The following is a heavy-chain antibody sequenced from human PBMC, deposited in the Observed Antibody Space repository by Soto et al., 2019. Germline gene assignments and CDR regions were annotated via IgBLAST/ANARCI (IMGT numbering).Heavy chain of an antibody. J-gene: IGHJ6*02. Sequence: GASVKVSCKASGYTLTELSMHWVRQAPGKGLEWMGGFDPEDGETIYAQKFQGRVTMTEDTSTDTAYMELSSLRSEDTAVYYCATLFTVTTFSSSYYYGMDVWGQGTTVTVSS. CDR2: FDPEDGET. D-gene: IGHD4-17*01. CDR1: GYTLTELS. CDR3: ATLFTVTTFSSSYYYGMDV. V-gene: IGHV1-24*01.